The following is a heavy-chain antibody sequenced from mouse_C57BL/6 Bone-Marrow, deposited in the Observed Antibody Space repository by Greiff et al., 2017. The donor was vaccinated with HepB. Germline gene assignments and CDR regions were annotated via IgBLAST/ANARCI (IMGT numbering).Heavy chain of an antibody. J-gene: IGHJ2*01. Sequence: EVQLVESGPGLVKPSQSLSLTSSVTGYSITSGYYWNWIRQFPGNKLEWMGYISYDGSNNYNPSLKNRISITRDTSKNQFFLKLNSVTTEDTATYYCAREDYGSSYNYFDYWGQGTTLTVSS. CDR3: AREDYGSSYNYFDY. CDR2: ISYDGSN. D-gene: IGHD1-1*01. CDR1: GYSITSGYY. V-gene: IGHV3-6*01.